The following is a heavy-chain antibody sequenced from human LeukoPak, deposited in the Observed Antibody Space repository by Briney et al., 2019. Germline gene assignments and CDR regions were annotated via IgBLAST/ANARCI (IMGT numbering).Heavy chain of an antibody. CDR3: AREYSSGYSDY. J-gene: IGHJ4*02. Sequence: PGGSLRLSCAASGFTFSNYGMHWVRQGPGKGLEWVVVIGYDGSNQYYADSVKGRFTISRDNSRNTVYLQMNSLRAEDTAMYYCAREYSSGYSDYWGQGTLVTVSS. CDR1: GFTFSNYG. V-gene: IGHV3-30*03. CDR2: IGYDGSNQ. D-gene: IGHD6-19*01.